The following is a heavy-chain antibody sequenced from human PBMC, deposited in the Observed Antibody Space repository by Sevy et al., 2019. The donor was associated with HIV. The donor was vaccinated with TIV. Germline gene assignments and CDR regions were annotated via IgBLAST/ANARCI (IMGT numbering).Heavy chain of an antibody. CDR3: ATEGSSLVYYYGMDV. V-gene: IGHV3-30*04. Sequence: GGSLRLSCAASGFTFSSYAMHWVRQAPGKGLEWVAVISYDGSNKYYADSVKGRFTISRDNSKNTLYLQMNSLRAEDTAVYYCATEGSSLVYYYGMDVWGQGTTVTVSS. J-gene: IGHJ6*02. CDR2: ISYDGSNK. D-gene: IGHD6-13*01. CDR1: GFTFSSYA.